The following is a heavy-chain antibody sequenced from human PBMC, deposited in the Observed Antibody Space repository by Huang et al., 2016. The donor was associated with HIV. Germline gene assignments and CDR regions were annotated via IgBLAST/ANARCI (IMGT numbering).Heavy chain of an antibody. CDR2: INVGNGNT. J-gene: IGHJ4*02. CDR1: GYTFTSYA. D-gene: IGHD3-10*01. V-gene: IGHV1-3*01. CDR3: ARFRGDY. Sequence: QVQLVQSGAEVKKSGASVKVSCKASGYTFTSYAMHWVRQAPGQRLEWMGWINVGNGNTKYSKKFQGRVTITRDTSASTAYMELSSLRSEDTAVYYCARFRGDYWGQGTLVTVSS.